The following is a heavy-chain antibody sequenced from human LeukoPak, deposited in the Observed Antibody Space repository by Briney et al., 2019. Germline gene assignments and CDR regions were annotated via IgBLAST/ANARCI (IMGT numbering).Heavy chain of an antibody. D-gene: IGHD4-23*01. CDR2: IYHSGST. Sequence: SETLSLTCAVSGGSISSGGYSWSWIRQPPGKGLEWIGYIYHSGSTYYIPSLKSRVTISVDTSKNQFSLKLSSVTAADTAVYYCARGRTTTVVTPEARYFDLWGRGTLVTVSS. CDR1: GGSISSGGYS. J-gene: IGHJ2*01. V-gene: IGHV4-30-2*01. CDR3: ARGRTTTVVTPEARYFDL.